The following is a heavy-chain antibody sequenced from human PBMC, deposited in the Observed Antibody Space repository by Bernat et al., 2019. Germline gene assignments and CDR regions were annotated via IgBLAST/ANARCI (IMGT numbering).Heavy chain of an antibody. CDR2: IYYSGST. CDR1: GGSISSSSYY. Sequence: QLQLQASCPGLVKPSETLSLTCTVSGGSISSSSYYWGWIRQPPGKGLAWIGSIYYSGSTYYNPSLKSRVTISVDTSKNQFSLKMSSVTAAETAVYYCARPSADCSGGSCYIGDDAFDIWGQGTMVTVSS. V-gene: IGHV4-39*01. CDR3: ARPSADCSGGSCYIGDDAFDI. J-gene: IGHJ3*02. D-gene: IGHD2-15*01.